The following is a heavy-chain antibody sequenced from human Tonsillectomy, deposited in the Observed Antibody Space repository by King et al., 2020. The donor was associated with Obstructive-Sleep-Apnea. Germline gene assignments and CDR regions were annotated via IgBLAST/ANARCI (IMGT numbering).Heavy chain of an antibody. J-gene: IGHJ4*02. CDR2: ISSSSSYT. CDR3: ARLTAGWNNYDY. V-gene: IGHV3-11*06. Sequence: VQLVESGGGLVKPGGSLRLSCAASGFTFSDDYISWIRQAPGKGLEWCSYISSSSSYTNYADSVKGRFTISRDNAKNSLYLQMNSLRAEDTAVYYCARLTAGWNNYDYWGQGTLVTVSS. CDR1: GFTFSDDY. D-gene: IGHD1/OR15-1a*01.